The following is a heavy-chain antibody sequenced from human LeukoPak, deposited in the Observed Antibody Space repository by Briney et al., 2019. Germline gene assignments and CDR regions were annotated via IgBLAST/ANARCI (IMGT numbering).Heavy chain of an antibody. V-gene: IGHV3-15*01. D-gene: IGHD3-22*01. J-gene: IGHJ4*02. Sequence: KSGGSLRLSCAASGFIFNDAWMSWVRQAPGKGLEWVGRIKSKGDGGTTDYAAPVKGRFTISRDDSKNTLYLQMNSLKTEDTAVYYCTTDWIIRYYDSSGYYYRTDYWGQGTLVTVSS. CDR1: GFIFNDAW. CDR2: IKSKGDGGTT. CDR3: TTDWIIRYYDSSGYYYRTDY.